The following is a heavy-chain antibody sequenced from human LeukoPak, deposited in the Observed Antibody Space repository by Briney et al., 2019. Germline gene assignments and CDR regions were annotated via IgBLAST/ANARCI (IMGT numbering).Heavy chain of an antibody. Sequence: GGSLRLSCSASGFTFNDYSMNWVRQAPGKGLEWISYIGISSGNTKYADSVKGRFTISGDNAKNSLYLQMNSLRVEDTAVYYCARDHNYAFDNWGEGTLVTVSS. V-gene: IGHV3-48*04. J-gene: IGHJ4*02. CDR3: ARDHNYAFDN. CDR2: IGISSGNT. D-gene: IGHD1-1*01. CDR1: GFTFNDYS.